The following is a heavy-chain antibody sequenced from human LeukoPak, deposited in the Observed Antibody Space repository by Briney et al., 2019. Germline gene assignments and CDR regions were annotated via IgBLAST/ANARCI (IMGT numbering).Heavy chain of an antibody. CDR3: ARDLWFGELSSIFDY. V-gene: IGHV3-30*04. D-gene: IGHD3-10*01. Sequence: GGSLRLSCAASGFTFSSYAMHWVRQAPGKGLEWVAVISYGGSNKYYADSVKGRFTISRDSSKNTLYLQMNSLRAEDTAVYYCARDLWFGELSSIFDYWGQGTLVTVSS. CDR2: ISYGGSNK. J-gene: IGHJ4*02. CDR1: GFTFSSYA.